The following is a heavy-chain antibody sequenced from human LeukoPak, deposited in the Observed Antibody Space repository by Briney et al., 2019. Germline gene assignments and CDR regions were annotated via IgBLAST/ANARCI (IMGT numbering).Heavy chain of an antibody. CDR1: GFTFSDYY. Sequence: GGSLRLSCAASGFTFSDYYMAWIRQAPGKGLEWVSYITGSSRYTNYADSVKGRFTISRDNAKNSLYLQMNSLRAEDTGVYYCARVRGYYGSGDYWGQGTLVTVSS. J-gene: IGHJ4*02. V-gene: IGHV3-11*05. D-gene: IGHD3-10*01. CDR3: ARVRGYYGSGDY. CDR2: ITGSSRYT.